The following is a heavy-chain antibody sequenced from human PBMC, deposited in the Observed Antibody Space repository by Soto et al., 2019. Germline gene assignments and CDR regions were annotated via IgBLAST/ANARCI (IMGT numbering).Heavy chain of an antibody. V-gene: IGHV4-4*07. CDR3: ARDVDYNNWVLYY. CDR2: VYSSGST. J-gene: IGHJ4*02. Sequence: RSETLSVTCTVSGGSITGYYWTWIRQPAGKGLEWIGRVYSSGSTNYNPSLKSRVTMSVDASKNQFSLKLHSVTAADTAVYYCARDVDYNNWVLYYWGQGSLVPVSS. D-gene: IGHD1-1*01. CDR1: GGSITGYY.